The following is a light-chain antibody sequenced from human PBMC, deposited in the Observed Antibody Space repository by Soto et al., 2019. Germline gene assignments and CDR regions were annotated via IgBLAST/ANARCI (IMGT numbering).Light chain of an antibody. CDR2: DAS. V-gene: IGKV3-11*01. CDR3: QQRGNWPPTWT. CDR1: QSIGYY. J-gene: IGKJ1*01. Sequence: IVLTHAPATLSFSPGEIATLSFRAIQSIGYYLAWYQEKPGQAPRLLIYDASIRATGIPARFSGSWSGTDFTLTINGLEPEDSAVYYCQQRGNWPPTWTFGQGTKVDIK.